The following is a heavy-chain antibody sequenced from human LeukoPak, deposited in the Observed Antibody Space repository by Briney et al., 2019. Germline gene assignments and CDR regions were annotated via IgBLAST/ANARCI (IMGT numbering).Heavy chain of an antibody. Sequence: GASVKVSCKASGYTFTSYDINWVRQATGQGLEWMGWMNPNSGNTGYAQKFQGRVTMTRNTSISTAYMELSSLRSEDTAVYYCARDLSSSTSCCPNWGQGTLVTVSS. V-gene: IGHV1-8*01. D-gene: IGHD2-2*01. J-gene: IGHJ4*02. CDR3: ARDLSSSTSCCPN. CDR2: MNPNSGNT. CDR1: GYTFTSYD.